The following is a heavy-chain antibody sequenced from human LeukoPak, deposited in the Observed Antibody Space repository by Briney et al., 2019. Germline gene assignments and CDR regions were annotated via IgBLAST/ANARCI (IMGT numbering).Heavy chain of an antibody. CDR1: GYRFTSYW. J-gene: IGHJ4*02. D-gene: IGHD1-26*01. CDR3: ARRVDSYWFFDY. CDR2: IYPGDFDT. V-gene: IGHV5-51*01. Sequence: GESLKISCKVSGYRFTSYWIGWVRQMPGKGLEWMGIIYPGDFDTRYIPSFQGQVTISADKSINTAYLQWTSLKASDTAMYYCARRVDSYWFFDYWGQGTLVTVSS.